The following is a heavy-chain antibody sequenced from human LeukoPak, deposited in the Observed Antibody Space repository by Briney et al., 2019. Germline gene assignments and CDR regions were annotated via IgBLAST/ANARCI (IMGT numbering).Heavy chain of an antibody. CDR1: GFTFDDYA. V-gene: IGHV3-9*01. CDR2: ISWNSGSI. J-gene: IGHJ2*01. Sequence: GRSLRLSCAASGFTFDDYAMHWVRQAPGKGLEWVSGISWNSGSIGYADSVKGRFTISRDNAKNSLYLQMNSLRAEDTALYYCAKDFARVSLRYFDLWGRGTLVTVSS. CDR3: AKDFARVSLRYFDL.